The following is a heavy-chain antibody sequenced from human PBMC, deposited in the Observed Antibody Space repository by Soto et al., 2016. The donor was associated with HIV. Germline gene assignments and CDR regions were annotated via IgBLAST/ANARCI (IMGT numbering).Heavy chain of an antibody. Sequence: VQLAESGGGLVKPGGSLRLSCAASGFTFSDFYMTWIRQAPGKGLEWISYISRNSRYTNYADSVKGRFTISRDNAKNSLYLQMNSLRDEDTAIYYCARELRFGSGSYYAYFDYWGQGTLVTVSS. CDR3: ARELRFGSGSYYAYFDY. D-gene: IGHD3-10*01. J-gene: IGHJ4*02. CDR2: ISRNSRYT. CDR1: GFTFSDFY. V-gene: IGHV3-11*05.